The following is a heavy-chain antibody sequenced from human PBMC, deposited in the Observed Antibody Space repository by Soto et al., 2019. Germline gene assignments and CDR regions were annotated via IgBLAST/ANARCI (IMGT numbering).Heavy chain of an antibody. V-gene: IGHV1-3*01. D-gene: IGHD2-2*02. Sequence: QVQLVQSGAELKKPGASVKVSCKASGYTFTRYAMHWVRQAPGQRREWMGWINAGNGNTKYSQKFQGRVTITRDTSARTGYMELSSLRTEHTAVYYCVLSFTVPAAIAYWGQATMGTVSS. CDR2: INAGNGNT. CDR3: VLSFTVPAAIAY. J-gene: IGHJ4*02. CDR1: GYTFTRYA.